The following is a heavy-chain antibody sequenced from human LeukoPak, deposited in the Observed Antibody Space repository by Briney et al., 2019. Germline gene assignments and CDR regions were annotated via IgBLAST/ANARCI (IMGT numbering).Heavy chain of an antibody. D-gene: IGHD3-22*01. Sequence: SVKVSCKASGGTFSSYAISWVRQAPGQGLEWMGRIIPTLGIANYAQKFQGRVTITADKSTSTAYMELSSLRSEDTAVYYCAREGTDDSSGYYYEYYFDYWGQGTLVTVSS. V-gene: IGHV1-69*04. CDR3: AREGTDDSSGYYYEYYFDY. CDR1: GGTFSSYA. CDR2: IIPTLGIA. J-gene: IGHJ4*02.